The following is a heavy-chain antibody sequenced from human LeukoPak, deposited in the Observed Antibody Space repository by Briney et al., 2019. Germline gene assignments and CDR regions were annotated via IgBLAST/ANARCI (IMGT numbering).Heavy chain of an antibody. CDR2: ISANGDRS. CDR3: AKGSGYSGPPD. CDR1: GFTFTSYT. V-gene: IGHV3-23*01. J-gene: IGHJ4*02. Sequence: GGSLRLSCAASGFTFTSYTMSWVRQAPGKGLEWVSTISANGDRSDYADSVKGRFTISRDNSKNTVYVQMNSLRAEDTAVYYCAKGSGYSGPPDWGQGTLVTVSS. D-gene: IGHD5-12*01.